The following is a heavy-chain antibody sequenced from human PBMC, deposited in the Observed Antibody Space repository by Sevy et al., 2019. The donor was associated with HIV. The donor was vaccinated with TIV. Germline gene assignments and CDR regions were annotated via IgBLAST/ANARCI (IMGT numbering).Heavy chain of an antibody. CDR3: ARVVTVTTGLIYDY. J-gene: IGHJ4*02. V-gene: IGHV3-13*01. D-gene: IGHD4-17*01. Sequence: GGSLRLSCAASGFTFSSYDMHWVRQATGKGLEWVSAIGTAGDTYYPGSVKGRFTISRENAKNSVYLQMNSLRAGDTVVYYCARVVTVTTGLIYDYWGQGTLVTVSS. CDR2: IGTAGDT. CDR1: GFTFSSYD.